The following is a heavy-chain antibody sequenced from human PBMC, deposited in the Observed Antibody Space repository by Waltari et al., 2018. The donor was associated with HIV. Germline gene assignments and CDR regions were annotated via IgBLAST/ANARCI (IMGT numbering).Heavy chain of an antibody. D-gene: IGHD5-12*01. CDR1: GYTFSSYG. CDR3: ARRDGYNLVDF. Sequence: QVQLVESGGGVVQPGRSLRPSCAASGYTFSSYGMHWVRQAPGKGLEWVAVIWYDGSNKYYADSVKGRFIISRDNSENKLYLEMNSLRVEDTAVYYCARRDGYNLVDFWGQGTLVTVSS. V-gene: IGHV3-33*01. CDR2: IWYDGSNK. J-gene: IGHJ4*02.